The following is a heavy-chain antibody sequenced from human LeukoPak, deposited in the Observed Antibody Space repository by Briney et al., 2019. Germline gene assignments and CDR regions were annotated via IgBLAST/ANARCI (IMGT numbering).Heavy chain of an antibody. D-gene: IGHD3-10*01. J-gene: IGHJ6*02. V-gene: IGHV3-21*01. CDR2: ISSSSSYI. Sequence: GGSLRLSCAASGFTFSSYSMNWVRQAPGKGLEWVPSISSSSSYIYYADSVKGRFTISRDNAKNSLYLQMNSLRAEDTAVYYCARDSGSAYYYGMDVWGQGTTVTVSS. CDR3: ARDSGSAYYYGMDV. CDR1: GFTFSSYS.